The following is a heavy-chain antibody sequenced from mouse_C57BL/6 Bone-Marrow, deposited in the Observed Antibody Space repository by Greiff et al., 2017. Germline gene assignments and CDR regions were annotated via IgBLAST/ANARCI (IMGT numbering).Heavy chain of an antibody. CDR3: VRSNYPFFDY. V-gene: IGHV1-18*01. CDR1: GYTFTDYN. J-gene: IGHJ2*01. Sequence: VQLQQSGPELVKPGASVKITCKASGYTFTDYNMDWVKQSHGKSLEWIGDINPNNGGSIYNQKFKGKATLTVDKSSSTAYMELRSLTSEDTAVYDCVRSNYPFFDYWGQGTTLTVSS. D-gene: IGHD2-5*01. CDR2: INPNNGGS.